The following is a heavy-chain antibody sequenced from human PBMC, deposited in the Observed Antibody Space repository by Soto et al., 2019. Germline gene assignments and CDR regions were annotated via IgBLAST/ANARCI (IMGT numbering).Heavy chain of an antibody. CDR2: IRSKAYGGTT. D-gene: IGHD4-17*01. V-gene: IGHV3-49*03. CDR3: TRDGYDYGDYGDVS. Sequence: PGGSLRLSCTASGFNFGDYAMSWFRQAPGKGLEWVGFIRSKAYGGTTEYAASVKGRFTISRDDSKSIAYLQMNSLKTEDTAVYYCTRDGYDYGDYGDVSWGQGTLVTVSS. CDR1: GFNFGDYA. J-gene: IGHJ4*02.